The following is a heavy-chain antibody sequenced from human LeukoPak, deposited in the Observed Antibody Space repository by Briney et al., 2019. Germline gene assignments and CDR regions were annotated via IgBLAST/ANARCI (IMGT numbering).Heavy chain of an antibody. CDR1: GDSISSGDYY. CDR3: ARSIAARPFDY. J-gene: IGHJ4*02. CDR2: ISSSGST. V-gene: IGHV4-61*02. D-gene: IGHD6-6*01. Sequence: SETLSLTCTVSGDSISSGDYYWSWIRQPAGKGLEWIGRISSSGSTNYNPSLKSQITISVDKSKNQFSLKLSSVTAADTAVYYCARSIAARPFDYWGQGTLVTVSS.